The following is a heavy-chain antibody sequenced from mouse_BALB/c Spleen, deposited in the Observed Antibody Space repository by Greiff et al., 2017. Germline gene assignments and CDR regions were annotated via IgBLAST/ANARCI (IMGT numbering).Heavy chain of an antibody. V-gene: IGHV3-8*02. CDR2: ISYSGST. CDR3: ARYDYGNYGYFDV. D-gene: IGHD2-1*01. J-gene: IGHJ1*01. Sequence: VQLKESGPSLVKPSQTLSLTCSVTGDSITSGYWNWIRKFPGNKLEYMGYISYSGSTYYNPSLKSRISITRDTSKNQYYLQLNSVTTEDTATYYCARYDYGNYGYFDVWGAGTTVTVSS. CDR1: GDSITSGY.